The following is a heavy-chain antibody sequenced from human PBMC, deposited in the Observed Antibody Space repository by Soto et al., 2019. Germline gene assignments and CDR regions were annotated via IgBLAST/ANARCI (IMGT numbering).Heavy chain of an antibody. CDR1: GFTFSSYG. CDR2: IWYDGSNK. D-gene: IGHD6-13*01. V-gene: IGHV3-33*01. J-gene: IGHJ6*02. Sequence: LRLSCAASGFTFSSYGMHWVRQAPGKGLEWVAVIWYDGSNKYYADSVKGRFTISRDNSKNTLYLQMNSLRTEDTAVYYCARESSSWYRAYYYYGMDVWGQGTTVTVSS. CDR3: ARESSSWYRAYYYYGMDV.